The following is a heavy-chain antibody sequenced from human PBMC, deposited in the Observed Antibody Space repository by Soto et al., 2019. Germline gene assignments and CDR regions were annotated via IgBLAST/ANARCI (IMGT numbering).Heavy chain of an antibody. V-gene: IGHV4-38-2*01. CDR2: IYHSGST. CDR3: ARVRPTWTLNAFDI. J-gene: IGHJ3*02. CDR1: GYSISSGYY. D-gene: IGHD3-3*01. Sequence: SETLSLTCAVSGYSISSGYYWGWIRQPPGKGLEWIGSIYHSGSTYYNPSLKGRVTISVDTSKNQFSLKLSSVTAADTAVYYCARVRPTWTLNAFDIWGQGTMVTVSS.